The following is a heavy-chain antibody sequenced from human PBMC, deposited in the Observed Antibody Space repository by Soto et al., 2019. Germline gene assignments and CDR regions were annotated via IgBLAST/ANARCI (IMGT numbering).Heavy chain of an antibody. Sequence: SETLSLTCTVSGGSISGYYWTWIRQPAGKGLEWIGRIYISGSTDYNPSLKSRVTMSVDTSRNQFSPKLTSVTAADTAVYYCARLAVPAAVSAWFDPWGQGTLVTVSS. D-gene: IGHD2-2*01. V-gene: IGHV4-4*07. CDR1: GGSISGYY. J-gene: IGHJ5*02. CDR3: ARLAVPAAVSAWFDP. CDR2: IYISGST.